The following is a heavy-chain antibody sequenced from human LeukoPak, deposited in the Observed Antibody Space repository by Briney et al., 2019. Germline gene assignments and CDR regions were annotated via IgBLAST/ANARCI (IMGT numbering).Heavy chain of an antibody. D-gene: IGHD6-19*01. V-gene: IGHV3-21*01. CDR1: GLTFSSYS. CDR3: ARDLVGTSSGWYYFDY. CDR2: ISSSSSYI. J-gene: IGHJ4*02. Sequence: GGSLRLSCAASGLTFSSYSMNWVRQAPGKGLEWVSSISSSSSYIYYADSVKGRFTISRDNAKNSLYLQMNSLRAEDTAVYYCARDLVGTSSGWYYFDYWGQGTLVTVSS.